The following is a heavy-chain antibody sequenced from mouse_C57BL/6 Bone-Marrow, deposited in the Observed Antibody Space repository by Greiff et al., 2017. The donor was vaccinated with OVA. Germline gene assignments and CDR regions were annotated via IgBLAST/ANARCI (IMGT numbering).Heavy chain of an antibody. V-gene: IGHV3-6*01. CDR3: AREGVDGSTFFAY. J-gene: IGHJ3*01. CDR2: ISYDGST. CDR1: GYSITSGYY. D-gene: IGHD2-3*01. Sequence: EVQLQESGPGLVKPSQSLSLTCSVTGYSITSGYYWNWIRQFPGNKLEWVGYISYDGSTNYNPSLKNRISITRDTSKNQFFLKLNSVTTEDTATYYCAREGVDGSTFFAYWGQGTLVTVSA.